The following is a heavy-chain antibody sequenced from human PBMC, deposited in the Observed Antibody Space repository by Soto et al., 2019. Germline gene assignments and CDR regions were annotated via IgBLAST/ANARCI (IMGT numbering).Heavy chain of an antibody. V-gene: IGHV4-30-2*01. J-gene: IGHJ4*02. Sequence: SETLSLTCTVSGGSISSSGFSWSWIRQPPGKGLEWIGYIYHTGSTYYSPSLKSRLTMSVDTSKNQFSLKLTSVTAADTAVYYCARRDAFWSGYSIDYWGLGTLVTVSS. CDR2: IYHTGST. CDR3: ARRDAFWSGYSIDY. D-gene: IGHD3-3*01. CDR1: GGSISSSGFS.